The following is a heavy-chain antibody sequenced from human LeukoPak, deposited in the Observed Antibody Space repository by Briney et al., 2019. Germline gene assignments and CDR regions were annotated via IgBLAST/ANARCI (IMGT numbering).Heavy chain of an antibody. J-gene: IGHJ5*02. Sequence: PGGSLRLSCAASGLHFSGTAMSRVRQAPGKGLEWVSAISHDGMNAYYADSVKGRFTISRDNSKKTVSLEMSSLTAADTGVYYCAKDGAQYSSGPECDPRGQGALVTVSP. CDR3: AKDGAQYSSGPECDP. CDR1: GLHFSGTA. D-gene: IGHD6-19*01. CDR2: ISHDGMNA. V-gene: IGHV3-23*01.